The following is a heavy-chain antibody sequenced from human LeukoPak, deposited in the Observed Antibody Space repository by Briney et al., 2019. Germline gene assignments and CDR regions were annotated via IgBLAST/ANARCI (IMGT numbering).Heavy chain of an antibody. J-gene: IGHJ4*02. V-gene: IGHV4-39*01. D-gene: IGHD6-13*01. CDR3: ARRAWGYSSSWYFDF. CDR1: GGSISSSSYY. CDR2: IYYSWST. Sequence: SETLSLTCTVSGGSISSSSYYWGWIRQPPGKGLEWFGSIYYSWSTYYNPSLKSRDSISVDTSKNPFSLKLSSVTAADTAVYYCARRAWGYSSSWYFDFWGQGTLVPVSS.